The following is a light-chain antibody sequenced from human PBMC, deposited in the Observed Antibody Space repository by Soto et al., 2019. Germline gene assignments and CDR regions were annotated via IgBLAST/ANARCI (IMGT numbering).Light chain of an antibody. J-gene: IGKJ1*01. CDR1: QRIDSY. CDR3: QQSYSTPPT. V-gene: IGKV1-39*01. CDR2: AAS. Sequence: DIQITQSPSSLSASIGDRVTITCRASQRIDSYLSLYQHKPGKAPKLLIYAASTLQSGVPSRFSGSGSGTDFTLTISGLQSEDSATYYCQQSYSTPPTFGQGTKVDIK.